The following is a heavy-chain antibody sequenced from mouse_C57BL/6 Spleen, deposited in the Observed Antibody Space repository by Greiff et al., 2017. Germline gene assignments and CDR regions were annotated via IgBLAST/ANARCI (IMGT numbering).Heavy chain of an antibody. D-gene: IGHD2-4*01. CDR1: GYTFTSYW. Sequence: VQLQQPGPELVKPGASVKLSCKASGYTFTSYWMHWVKQRPGQGLEWIGNINPSNGGTNYNEKFKSKATLTVDKSSSTAYMQLSSLTSEDSAVYYCAREVYDYDFPWFAYWGQGTLVTVSA. CDR2: INPSNGGT. V-gene: IGHV1-53*01. J-gene: IGHJ3*01. CDR3: AREVYDYDFPWFAY.